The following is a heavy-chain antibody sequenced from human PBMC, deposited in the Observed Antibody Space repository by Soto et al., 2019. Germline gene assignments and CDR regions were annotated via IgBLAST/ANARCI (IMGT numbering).Heavy chain of an antibody. CDR2: ISGSGESK. J-gene: IGHJ4*02. Sequence: GGSLRLSCAASGFTFSKYALTWVRQAPGKGLEWVSAISGSGESKYDADSVKGRFTISSDNSKNTLYLEMNSLRPEDTAMYYCAKTSGVIVVVTSFDHWGQGTLVTVSS. CDR3: AKTSGVIVVVTSFDH. CDR1: GFTFSKYA. D-gene: IGHD3-22*01. V-gene: IGHV3-23*01.